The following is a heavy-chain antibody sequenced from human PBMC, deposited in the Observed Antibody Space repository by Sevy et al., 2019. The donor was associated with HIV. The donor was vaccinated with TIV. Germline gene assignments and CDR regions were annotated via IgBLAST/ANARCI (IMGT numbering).Heavy chain of an antibody. CDR3: ARPVSSSWYGRTYNWFDP. D-gene: IGHD6-13*01. CDR2: IYPGDSDT. J-gene: IGHJ5*02. V-gene: IGHV5-51*01. CDR1: GYSLTSYW. Sequence: GESLKISCKGSGYSLTSYWIGWVRQMPGKGLEWMGIIYPGDSDTRYSPSFEGQVTISADKSISTAYLQWSSLKASDTAMYYCARPVSSSWYGRTYNWFDPWGQGTLVTVSS.